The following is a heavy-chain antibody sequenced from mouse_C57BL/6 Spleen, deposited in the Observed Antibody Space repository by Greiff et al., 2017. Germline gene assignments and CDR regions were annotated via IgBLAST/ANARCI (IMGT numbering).Heavy chain of an antibody. CDR2: INYDGSST. V-gene: IGHV5-16*01. CDR1: GFTFSDYY. D-gene: IGHD2-2*01. CDR3: ARGGNYGYDNWYFDV. J-gene: IGHJ1*03. Sequence: EVQRVESEGGLVQPGSSMKLSCTASGFTFSDYYMAWVRQVPEKGLEWVANINYDGSSTYYLDSLKSRFIISRDNAKNILYLQMSSLKSEDTATYYCARGGNYGYDNWYFDVWGTGTTVTVSS.